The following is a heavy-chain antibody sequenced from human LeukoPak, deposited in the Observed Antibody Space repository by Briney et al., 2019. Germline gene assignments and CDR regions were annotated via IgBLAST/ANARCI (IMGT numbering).Heavy chain of an antibody. V-gene: IGHV1-3*01. Sequence: ASVKVSCKASGYTFTSYAMHWVRQAPGQRLEWMGWINVGNGNTKYSQKFQGRVTITRDTSASTAYMELSSLRSEDTAVYYCARRVQYCSGGSCYALDYWGQGTLVTVSS. CDR1: GYTFTSYA. D-gene: IGHD2-15*01. CDR2: INVGNGNT. CDR3: ARRVQYCSGGSCYALDY. J-gene: IGHJ4*02.